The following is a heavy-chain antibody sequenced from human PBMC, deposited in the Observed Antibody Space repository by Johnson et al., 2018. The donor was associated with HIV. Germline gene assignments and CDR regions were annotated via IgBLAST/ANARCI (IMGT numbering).Heavy chain of an antibody. V-gene: IGHV3-73*02. Sequence: VQLVESGGGLVQPGGSLKLSCAASGFTFSGYAMHWVRQASGKGLEWVGRIRSKANSYATAYAASVKGRLTISSDDSNNTLYLQMNSLRAEDTAVYYCARDRRGGYHNFWSGYNPEDGAFDIWGQGTMVTVSS. CDR2: IRSKANSYAT. CDR1: GFTFSGYA. J-gene: IGHJ3*02. D-gene: IGHD3-3*01. CDR3: ARDRRGGYHNFWSGYNPEDGAFDI.